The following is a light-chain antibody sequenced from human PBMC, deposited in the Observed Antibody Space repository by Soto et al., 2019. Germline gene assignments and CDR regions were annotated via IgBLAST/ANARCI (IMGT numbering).Light chain of an antibody. V-gene: IGKV3-20*01. J-gene: IGKJ1*01. CDR1: QSVGHMF. Sequence: EIVLTHSQDTLFLSPGDRATLSCRLSQSVGHMFLAWFQQKPGQAPRLLIFDAYRRATGIPDRFSGSGSGTNFALTISRLEPEDFALYYCHEYASSFGTFGQGTKVDIK. CDR2: DAY. CDR3: HEYASSFGT.